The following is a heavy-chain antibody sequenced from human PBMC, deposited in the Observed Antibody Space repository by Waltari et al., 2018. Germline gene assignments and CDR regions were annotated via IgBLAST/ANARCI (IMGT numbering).Heavy chain of an antibody. D-gene: IGHD1-26*01. CDR3: ARHSGRSPEDY. CDR2: IYYSGST. J-gene: IGHJ4*02. CDR1: GGSISSHY. V-gene: IGHV4-59*11. Sequence: QVQLQESGPRLVKPSETLSLTCTVSGGSISSHYWSWIRQPPGKGLEWIGYIYYSGSTNYNPSLKSRVTISVDTSKNQFSLKLSSVTAADTAVYYCARHSGRSPEDYWGQGTLVTVSS.